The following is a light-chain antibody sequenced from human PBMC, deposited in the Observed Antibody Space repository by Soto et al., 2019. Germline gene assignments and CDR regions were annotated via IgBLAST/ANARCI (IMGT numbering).Light chain of an antibody. CDR1: QTITNY. V-gene: IGKV1-39*01. J-gene: IGKJ1*01. CDR3: QKCYSSPPWT. CDR2: ATD. Sequence: DIQMPQSPSSLSASVGASVTITCRASQTITNYLNWYQQQSGKAPKLLIYATDTLQSGVPSRFSGSGSGTDFTLTIRSLQPEDLATYYCQKCYSSPPWTVGKGNKVAIK.